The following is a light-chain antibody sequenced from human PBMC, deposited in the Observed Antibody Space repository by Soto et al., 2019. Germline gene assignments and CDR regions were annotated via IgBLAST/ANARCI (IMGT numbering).Light chain of an antibody. CDR1: QSVSSNY. Sequence: EIVLTQSPGTLSLSPGEGATLSCRASQSVSSNYLAWYQQKPGQAPSLLIYGASTRATGIPDRFSGSGSGTDFTLTINRLEPEDFAVYYCQQYGGTLTFGQGTKLEIK. CDR3: QQYGGTLT. CDR2: GAS. V-gene: IGKV3-20*01. J-gene: IGKJ2*01.